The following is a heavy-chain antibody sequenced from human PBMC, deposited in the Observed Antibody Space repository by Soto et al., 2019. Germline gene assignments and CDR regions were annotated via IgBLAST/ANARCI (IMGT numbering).Heavy chain of an antibody. CDR3: ARDVVVVAALNYYYYGMDV. CDR2: ISAYNGNT. CDR1: SYTFTSYG. Sequence: ASVKVSCKASSYTFTSYGISWVRQAPGQGLEWMGWISAYNGNTNYAQKLQGRVTMTTDTSTSTAYMELRSLRSDDTAVYYCARDVVVVAALNYYYYGMDVWGQGTTVTVSS. J-gene: IGHJ6*02. D-gene: IGHD2-15*01. V-gene: IGHV1-18*01.